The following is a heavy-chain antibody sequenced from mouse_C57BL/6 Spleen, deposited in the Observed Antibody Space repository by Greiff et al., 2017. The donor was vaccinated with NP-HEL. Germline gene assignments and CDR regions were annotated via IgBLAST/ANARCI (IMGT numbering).Heavy chain of an antibody. CDR3: ARGGGYGYSFAY. CDR2: IYPSDSET. D-gene: IGHD2-2*01. CDR1: GYTFTSYW. V-gene: IGHV1-61*01. Sequence: QVQLQQSGAELVRPGSSVKLSCKASGYTFTSYWMDWVKQRPGQGLEWIGNIYPSDSETHYNQKFKDKATLTVDKSSSTAYMQLSSLTSEDSAVYYCARGGGYGYSFAYWGQGTLVTVSA. J-gene: IGHJ3*01.